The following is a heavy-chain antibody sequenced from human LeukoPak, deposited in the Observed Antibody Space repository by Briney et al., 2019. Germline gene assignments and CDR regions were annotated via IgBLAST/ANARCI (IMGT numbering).Heavy chain of an antibody. CDR1: GGSISSYY. J-gene: IGHJ4*02. V-gene: IGHV4-4*07. D-gene: IGHD3-9*01. Sequence: SETLSLTCTVSGGSISSYYWSWIRQPAGKGLEWIGRIYTSGSTNYNPSLKSRVTMSVDTSKNQFSLKLSSVTAADTAVYYCARGSRDILTGYYNYFDYWGQGTLVTVSS. CDR3: ARGSRDILTGYYNYFDY. CDR2: IYTSGST.